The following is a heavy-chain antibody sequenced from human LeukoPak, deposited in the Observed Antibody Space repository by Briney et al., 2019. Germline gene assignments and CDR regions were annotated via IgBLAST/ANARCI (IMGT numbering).Heavy chain of an antibody. V-gene: IGHV1-24*01. CDR1: GYTLTELS. CDR2: FDPEDGET. CDR3: ATDPDYGGNSAFLVG. J-gene: IGHJ4*02. Sequence: ASVKVSCKVSGYTLTELSMHWVRQAPGKGLEWMGGFDPEDGETVYAQKFQGRVTMTEDTSTDTAYMELSSLRSEDTAVYYCATDPDYGGNSAFLVGWGQGTLVTVSS. D-gene: IGHD4-23*01.